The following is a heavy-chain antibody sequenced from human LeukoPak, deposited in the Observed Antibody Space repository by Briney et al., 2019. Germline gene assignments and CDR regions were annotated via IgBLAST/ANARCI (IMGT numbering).Heavy chain of an antibody. CDR2: ISGYNGNT. CDR3: ARDYASGSWYSDY. D-gene: IGHD3-10*01. CDR1: GYTFTKYD. V-gene: IGHV1-18*01. J-gene: IGHJ4*02. Sequence: GASVKVSCKASGYTFTKYDFSWVRQAPGQGLEWMGWISGYNGNTNYAQKLQGRVTMTMDTSTSTAYMELRSPRSDDTAVYYCARDYASGSWYSDYWGQGTLVTVSS.